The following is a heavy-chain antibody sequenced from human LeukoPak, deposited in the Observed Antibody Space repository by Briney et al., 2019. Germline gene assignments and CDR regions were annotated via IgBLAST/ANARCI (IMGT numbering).Heavy chain of an antibody. D-gene: IGHD6-19*01. CDR1: GGSISSYY. V-gene: IGHV4-34*01. CDR2: INHSGST. J-gene: IGHJ6*03. Sequence: SETLSLTCTVSGGSISSYYWSWIRQPPGKWLEWTGEINHSGSTNYNPSLKSRVTISVDTSKNQFSLKLSSVTAADTAVYYCARGGVEQWLAYYYYYMDVWGKGTTVTISS. CDR3: ARGGVEQWLAYYYYYMDV.